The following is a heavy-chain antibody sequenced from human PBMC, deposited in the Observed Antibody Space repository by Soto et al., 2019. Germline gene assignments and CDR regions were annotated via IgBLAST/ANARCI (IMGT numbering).Heavy chain of an antibody. V-gene: IGHV3-30-3*01. J-gene: IGHJ1*01. CDR1: GFTFSAYA. CDR2: ISYDGSTQ. D-gene: IGHD3-22*01. Sequence: QVQLVESGGGVVQPGKSLRLSCAASGFTFSAYAMNWVRQAPGKGLEWVAVISYDGSTQYYADSVKDRFTISRDNSKNTLYLQMHSLRADDTAVFYCATDGTEYFDSSGYEGYFQHWGQGTLVTVSS. CDR3: ATDGTEYFDSSGYEGYFQH.